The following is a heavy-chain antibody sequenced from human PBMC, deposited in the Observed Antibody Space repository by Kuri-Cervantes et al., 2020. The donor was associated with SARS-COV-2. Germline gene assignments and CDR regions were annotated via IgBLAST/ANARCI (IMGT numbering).Heavy chain of an antibody. V-gene: IGHV3-64*01. Sequence: ETLSLTCAASGFTFSSYAMHWVRQAPGKGLEYVSAISSNGGSTYYANSVKGRFTISRDNSKNTLYLQMGSLRVEDMAVYYCARGGCSSTSCYQYYFDYWGQGTLVTVSS. CDR1: GFTFSSYA. J-gene: IGHJ4*02. CDR3: ARGGCSSTSCYQYYFDY. D-gene: IGHD2-2*01. CDR2: ISSNGGST.